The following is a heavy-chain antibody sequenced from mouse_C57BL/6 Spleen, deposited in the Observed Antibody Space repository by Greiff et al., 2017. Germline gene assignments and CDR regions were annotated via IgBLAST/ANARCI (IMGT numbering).Heavy chain of an antibody. CDR1: GYTFTSYW. V-gene: IGHV1-7*01. D-gene: IGHD3-2*02. CDR3: ARGSSGLYYAMDD. J-gene: IGHJ4*01. CDR2: INPSSGYT. Sequence: VKLMESGAELAKPGASVKLSCKASGYTFTSYWMHWVKQRPGQGLEWIGYINPSSGYTKYNQKFKDKATLTADKSSSTAYMQLSSLTYEDSAVYYCARGSSGLYYAMDDWGQGTSVTVSS.